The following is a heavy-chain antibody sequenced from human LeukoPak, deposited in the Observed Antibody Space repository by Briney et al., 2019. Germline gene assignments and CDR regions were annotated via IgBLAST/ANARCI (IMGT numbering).Heavy chain of an antibody. CDR3: ARDARTASGNFDI. Sequence: PGGSLRLFCATSGFTFSTYWMSWVRQDPGKGREWVANIKQGGSEKYYVDSVKGRFTISRDNAKNSLYLQMNSLRAEDTAMYYCARDARTASGNFDIWGQGTMVTVSS. CDR2: IKQGGSEK. D-gene: IGHD1-1*01. V-gene: IGHV3-7*01. CDR1: GFTFSTYW. J-gene: IGHJ3*02.